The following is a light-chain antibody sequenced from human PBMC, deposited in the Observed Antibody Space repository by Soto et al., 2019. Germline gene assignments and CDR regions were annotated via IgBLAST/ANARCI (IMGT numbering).Light chain of an antibody. CDR1: QTVKSTF. J-gene: IGKJ3*01. CDR3: QQYGTLPTT. V-gene: IGKV3-20*01. CDR2: GAS. Sequence: EIVLTQSPGTLSLSPVERATLSCRTSQTVKSTFLVWYQQKPGQAPRLLIYGASNRATGIPDRFSGSGSGTDFTLTISRLVPEDFTVYYCQQYGTLPTTFGPGTKVDIK.